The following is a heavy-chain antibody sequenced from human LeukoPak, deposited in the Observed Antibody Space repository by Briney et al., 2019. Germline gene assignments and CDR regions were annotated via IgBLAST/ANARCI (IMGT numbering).Heavy chain of an antibody. J-gene: IGHJ6*03. V-gene: IGHV4-59*12. CDR1: GGSISSYY. Sequence: SETLSLTCTVSGGSISSYYWSWIRQPPGKGLEWIGYIYYSGSTNYNPSLKSRVTISVDTSKNQFSLKLSSVTAADTAVYYCARDRYYDFWSGPAGYMDVWGKGTTVTVSS. D-gene: IGHD3-3*01. CDR2: IYYSGST. CDR3: ARDRYYDFWSGPAGYMDV.